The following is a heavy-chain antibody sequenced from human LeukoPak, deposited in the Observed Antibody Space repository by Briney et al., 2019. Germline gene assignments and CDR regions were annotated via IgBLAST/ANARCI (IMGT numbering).Heavy chain of an antibody. CDR1: GGSISTYY. J-gene: IGHJ4*02. CDR3: ARGRELELLDWRYYFDY. Sequence: ASETLSLTCTVSGGSISTYYWSWIRQPPGKGLEWIGYIYYSGSTKYNPSLKSRVTISVDRSKNQFSLKLSSVTAADTAVYYCARGRELELLDWRYYFDYWGQGTLVTVSS. CDR2: IYYSGST. V-gene: IGHV4-59*12. D-gene: IGHD1-7*01.